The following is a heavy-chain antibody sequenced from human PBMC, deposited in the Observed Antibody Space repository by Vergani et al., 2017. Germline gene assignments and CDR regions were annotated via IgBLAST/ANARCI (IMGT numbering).Heavy chain of an antibody. V-gene: IGHV1-46*03. CDR2: INPSGGST. CDR3: ARKAVWSGYDY. D-gene: IGHD3-3*01. CDR1: GDTFTSYY. J-gene: IGHJ4*02. Sequence: QVQLVQSGAEVKKPGAEVKEGGKEGGDTFTSYYMHWVRQAPGQGGEWMGIINPSGGSTSYAQKFQGRVTMTRDTSTSTVYMELSSLRSEDTAVYYCARKAVWSGYDYWGQGTLVTVSS.